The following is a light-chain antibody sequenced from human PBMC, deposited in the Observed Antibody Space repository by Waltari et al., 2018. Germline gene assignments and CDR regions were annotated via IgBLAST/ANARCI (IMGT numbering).Light chain of an antibody. V-gene: IGLV1-51*02. J-gene: IGLJ7*01. Sequence: QSVLTQPPSVSAAPGQRVTISCSGGSSNIGNNYVSWYRQFPGTAPKLLIYEGTGRPAGIPGGFAGSKSGTSATLDITGLQAGDEADYYCGTWDSSLSGAVFGGGTHLTVL. CDR1: SSNIGNNY. CDR3: GTWDSSLSGAV. CDR2: EGT.